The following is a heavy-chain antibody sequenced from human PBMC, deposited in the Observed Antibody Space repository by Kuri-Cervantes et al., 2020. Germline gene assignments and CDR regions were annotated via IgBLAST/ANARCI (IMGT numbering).Heavy chain of an antibody. D-gene: IGHD4-17*01. V-gene: IGHV3-21*01. Sequence: GGSLRLSCAASGFTFSSYSMNWVRQAPGKGLEWVSSISSSSSYIYYADSVKGRFTISRDNAKNSLYLQMNCLRAEDTAVYYCAGDGRAGTVTTAFYGMDVWGQGTTVTVSS. CDR2: ISSSSSYI. J-gene: IGHJ6*02. CDR1: GFTFSSYS. CDR3: AGDGRAGTVTTAFYGMDV.